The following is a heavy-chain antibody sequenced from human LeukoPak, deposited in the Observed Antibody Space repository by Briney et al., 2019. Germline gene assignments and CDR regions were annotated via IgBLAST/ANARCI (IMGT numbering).Heavy chain of an antibody. CDR1: GYSFSGYY. V-gene: IGHV1-2*06. J-gene: IGHJ4*02. CDR3: ARPSDSSGYY. Sequence: GASVKVSCKASGYSFSGYYMHWVRQAPGQGLEWMGRINPNSGGTNYAQKFQGRVTMTRDTSISTAYMELSRLRSDDTAVYYCARPSDSSGYYWGQGTLVTVSS. CDR2: INPNSGGT. D-gene: IGHD3-22*01.